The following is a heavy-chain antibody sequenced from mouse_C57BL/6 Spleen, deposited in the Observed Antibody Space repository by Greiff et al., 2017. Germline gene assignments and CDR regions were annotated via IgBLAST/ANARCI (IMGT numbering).Heavy chain of an antibody. D-gene: IGHD2-4*01. J-gene: IGHJ2*01. CDR1: GYTFTSYW. CDR2: IDPSDSYT. CDR3: ARGDYVFDY. V-gene: IGHV1-69*01. Sequence: QVQLQQPGAELVMPGASVKLSCKASGYTFTSYWMHWVKQRPGQGLEWIGEIDPSDSYTNYNQKFKGKSTLTVDKSSSTAYMQLSSLTSEDSAVYYCARGDYVFDYRGQGTTLTLSP.